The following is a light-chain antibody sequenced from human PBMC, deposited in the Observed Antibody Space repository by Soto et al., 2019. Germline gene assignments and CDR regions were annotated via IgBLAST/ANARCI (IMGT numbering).Light chain of an antibody. J-gene: IGLJ2*01. CDR2: EVT. CDR1: SSDVGGYNY. V-gene: IGLV2-8*01. Sequence: QLVLTQPPSASGSPGQSVTISCTGTSSDVGGYNYVSWYQQHPGKAPKLMIYEVTKRPSGVPDRFSGSKSGNTASLTVSGLQAEDEADYYCSSYAGSNIVLFGGGTQLTVL. CDR3: SSYAGSNIVL.